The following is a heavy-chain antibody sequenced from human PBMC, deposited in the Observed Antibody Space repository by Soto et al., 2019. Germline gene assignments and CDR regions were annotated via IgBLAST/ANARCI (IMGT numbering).Heavy chain of an antibody. CDR3: ARDLWTREGSSGYYFDY. J-gene: IGHJ4*02. V-gene: IGHV1-46*01. CDR2: INPSGGNT. Sequence: ASVKVSCKASGYTFTSYYMHWVRQAPGQGLEWMGIINPSGGNTNYAQKLQGRVTMTTDTSTSTAYMELRSLRSDDTAVYYCARDLWTREGSSGYYFDYWGQGTLVTVSS. D-gene: IGHD6-25*01. CDR1: GYTFTSYY.